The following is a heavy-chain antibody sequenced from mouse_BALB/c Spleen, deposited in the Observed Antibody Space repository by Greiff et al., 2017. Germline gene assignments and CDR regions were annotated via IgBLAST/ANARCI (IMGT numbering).Heavy chain of an antibody. Sequence: VQGVESGGGLVKPGGSLKLSCAASGFTFSSYAMSWVRQTPEKRLEWVASISSGGSTYYPDSVKGRFTISRDNARNILYLQMSSLRSEDTAMYYCARGGEYDYDVEAMDYWGQGTSVTVSS. V-gene: IGHV5-6-5*01. J-gene: IGHJ4*01. CDR1: GFTFSSYA. CDR3: ARGGEYDYDVEAMDY. D-gene: IGHD2-4*01. CDR2: ISSGGST.